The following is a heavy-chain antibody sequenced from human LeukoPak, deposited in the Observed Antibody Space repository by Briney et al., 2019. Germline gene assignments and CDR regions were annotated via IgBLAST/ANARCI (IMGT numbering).Heavy chain of an antibody. Sequence: AGGSLRLSCAASGFPFSSYGMRWVRQAPGKGLEWVARLVYDARSDYGNSVKGRFSISRDDSKNTLFLDMSNLRVEDTALYYCARDLSAAFDFWGQGVLVTVSS. CDR3: ARDLSAAFDF. CDR1: GFPFSSYG. CDR2: LVYDARS. J-gene: IGHJ4*02. V-gene: IGHV3-33*01. D-gene: IGHD6-19*01.